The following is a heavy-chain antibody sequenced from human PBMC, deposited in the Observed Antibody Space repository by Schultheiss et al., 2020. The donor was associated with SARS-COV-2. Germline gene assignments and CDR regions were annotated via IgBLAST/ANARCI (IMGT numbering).Heavy chain of an antibody. D-gene: IGHD3-16*01. Sequence: GGSLRLSCVDSGFTFSSNNMNWVRQAPGKGLEWVSYISSSSSTIYYADSVKGRFTISRDNAKNSLYLQMNSLRAEDTAVYYCARDLGGTFDYWGQGTLVTVSS. CDR3: ARDLGGTFDY. CDR2: ISSSSSTI. CDR1: GFTFSSNN. J-gene: IGHJ4*02. V-gene: IGHV3-48*04.